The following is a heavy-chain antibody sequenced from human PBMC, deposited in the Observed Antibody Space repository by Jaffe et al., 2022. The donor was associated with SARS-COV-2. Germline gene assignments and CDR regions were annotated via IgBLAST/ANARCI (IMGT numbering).Heavy chain of an antibody. CDR3: AREYYDFWSGYYTGRVGLYYYYYGMDV. J-gene: IGHJ6*02. Sequence: QVQLVESGGGVVQPGRSLRLSCAASGFTFSSYAMHWVRQAPGKGLEWVAVISYDGSNKYYADSVKGRFTISRDNSKNTLYLQMNSLRAEDTAVYYCAREYYDFWSGYYTGRVGLYYYYYGMDVWGQGTTVTVSS. CDR2: ISYDGSNK. V-gene: IGHV3-30-3*01. D-gene: IGHD3-3*01. CDR1: GFTFSSYA.